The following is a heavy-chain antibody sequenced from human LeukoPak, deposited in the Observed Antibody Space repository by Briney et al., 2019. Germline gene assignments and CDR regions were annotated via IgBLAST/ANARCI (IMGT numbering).Heavy chain of an antibody. V-gene: IGHV3-7*03. CDR2: IKQDGSEK. CDR3: AREYCSSTSCYLPWAFDI. Sequence: GGSLRLSCAASGFTFSSYWMSWVRQAPGKGLEWMANIKQDGSEKYYVDSVKGRFTISRDNAKNSLYLQMNSLRAEDTAVYYCAREYCSSTSCYLPWAFDIWGQGTMVTISS. J-gene: IGHJ3*02. CDR1: GFTFSSYW. D-gene: IGHD2-2*01.